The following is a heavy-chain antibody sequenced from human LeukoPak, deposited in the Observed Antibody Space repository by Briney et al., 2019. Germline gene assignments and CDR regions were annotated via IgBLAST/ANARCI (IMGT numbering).Heavy chain of an antibody. V-gene: IGHV3-23*01. CDR3: AKEDSSSFGI. CDR2: ISGSGGST. Sequence: GGSLRLSCAASGFTFSSYAINWIRQAPGEGLEWASTISGSGGSTYYADSVKGRFTISRDSSQNTLYLQMNSLRAEDTAVYYCAKEDSSSFGIWGQGTLVTVSS. D-gene: IGHD6-19*01. CDR1: GFTFSSYA. J-gene: IGHJ4*02.